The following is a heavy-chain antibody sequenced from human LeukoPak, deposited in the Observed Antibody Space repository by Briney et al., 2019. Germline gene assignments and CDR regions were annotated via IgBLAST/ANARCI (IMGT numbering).Heavy chain of an antibody. D-gene: IGHD6-19*01. Sequence: PETLSLTCTVFGGSINSSSHYWGWIRQPPGEGLEWIGSIYFSGSTYYNPSLKSRVTISVDPSTNQFSLKLSSVTAADTAVYFCARHQWLGPFDSWGQGTLVTVSS. V-gene: IGHV4-39*01. CDR1: GGSINSSSHY. J-gene: IGHJ4*02. CDR2: IYFSGST. CDR3: ARHQWLGPFDS.